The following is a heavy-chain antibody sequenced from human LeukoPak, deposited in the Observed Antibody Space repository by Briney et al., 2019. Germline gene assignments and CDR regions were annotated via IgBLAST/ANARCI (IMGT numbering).Heavy chain of an antibody. Sequence: PGGSLRLSCAASGFTFSSYEMNWVRQAPGKGLEWVSYISSSSSTIYYADSVKGRFTISRDNAKNSLYLQLNSLRAEDTAVHYCARSLVVGATYPYHWGQGTLVTVSS. CDR2: ISSSSSTI. CDR1: GFTFSSYE. V-gene: IGHV3-48*01. D-gene: IGHD1-26*01. CDR3: ARSLVVGATYPYH. J-gene: IGHJ5*02.